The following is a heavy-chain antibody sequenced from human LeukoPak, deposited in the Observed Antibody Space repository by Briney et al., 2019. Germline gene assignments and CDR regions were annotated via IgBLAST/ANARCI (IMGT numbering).Heavy chain of an antibody. CDR2: ISSNGGST. CDR1: GFTFSSYA. D-gene: IGHD3-9*01. CDR3: ADILTGYYRY. J-gene: IGHJ4*02. V-gene: IGHV3-64D*06. Sequence: PGGSLRLSCSASGFTFSSYAMHWVRQAPGKGLEYVSAISSNGGSTYYADSVKGRFTISRDNSKNTLYLQMSSLRAEDTAVYHCADILTGYYRYWGQGTLVTVSS.